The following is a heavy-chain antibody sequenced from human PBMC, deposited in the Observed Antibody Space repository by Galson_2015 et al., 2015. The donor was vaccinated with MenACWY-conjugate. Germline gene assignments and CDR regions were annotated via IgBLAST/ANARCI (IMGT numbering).Heavy chain of an antibody. CDR3: ARVIGYCSGGSCYGQFDP. CDR2: KYFSGGT. V-gene: IGHV4-59*01. D-gene: IGHD2-15*01. Sequence: ETLSLTCTVSGGSISSSYWSWIRRPPGKGLEWIGYKYFSGGTNYNTSLKSRVTISVDTSKNQFSLKLSSVTAADTAVYYCARVIGYCSGGSCYGQFDPWGQGTLVTVSS. J-gene: IGHJ5*02. CDR1: GGSISSSY.